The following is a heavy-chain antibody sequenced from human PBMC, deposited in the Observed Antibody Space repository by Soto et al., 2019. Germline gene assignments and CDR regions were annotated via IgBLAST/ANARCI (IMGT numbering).Heavy chain of an antibody. J-gene: IGHJ6*02. CDR3: AKSRGYYSPYYYGMDV. D-gene: IGHD3-3*01. CDR2: ISWNSGSI. CDR1: VFTFDDYA. Sequence: SLRLSGAASVFTFDDYAMHWVRQAPGKGLEWVSGISWNSGSIGYADSVKGRFTISRDNAKNSLYLQMNSLRAEDTALYYCAKSRGYYSPYYYGMDVWGQGTTVTVSS. V-gene: IGHV3-9*01.